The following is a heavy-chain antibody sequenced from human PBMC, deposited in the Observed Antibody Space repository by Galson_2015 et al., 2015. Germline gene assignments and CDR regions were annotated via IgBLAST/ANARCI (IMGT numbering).Heavy chain of an antibody. V-gene: IGHV3-30*03. CDR2: ISYDGSNK. D-gene: IGHD4-17*01. CDR1: GFTFSSYG. Sequence: SLRLSCAASGFTFSSYGMHWVRQAPGKGLEWVAVISYDGSNKYYADSVKGRFTISRDNSKNTLYLQMNSLRSDDTAVYYCARADYGDYGGSDDAFDIWGQGTMVTVSS. CDR3: ARADYGDYGGSDDAFDI. J-gene: IGHJ3*02.